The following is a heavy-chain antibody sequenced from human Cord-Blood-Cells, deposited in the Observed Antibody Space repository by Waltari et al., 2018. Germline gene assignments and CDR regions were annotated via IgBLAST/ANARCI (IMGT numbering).Heavy chain of an antibody. V-gene: IGHV2-26*01. CDR2: IFSNDEK. J-gene: IGHJ3*02. CDR1: GFSLSNAXMX. CDR3: ARISYYDFWSGYYAFDI. Sequence: QVTLKESGPVLVKPTETLTLTCTVSGFSLSNAXMXVSXIRXXXXKALEWLAHIFSNDEKSYSTSLKSRLTISKDTSKSQVVLTMTNMDPVDTATYYCARISYYDFWSGYYAFDIWGQGTMVTVSS. D-gene: IGHD3-3*01.